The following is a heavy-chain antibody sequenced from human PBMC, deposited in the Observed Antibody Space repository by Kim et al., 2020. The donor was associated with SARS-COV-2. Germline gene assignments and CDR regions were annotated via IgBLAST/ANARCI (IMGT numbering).Heavy chain of an antibody. CDR1: GGSISSYF. D-gene: IGHD2-21*01. J-gene: IGHJ4*02. Sequence: SETLSLTCTVSGGSISSYFWSWIRQPAGKGLEWIGRIYSSGSTNYNPSPSLKSRVTMSVDTSKNQFSLKLSSVTAADTAVSYCARGDVAGKTWPYDYWGQGTLVTVSS. CDR3: ARGDVAGKTWPYDY. V-gene: IGHV4-4*07. CDR2: IYSSGST.